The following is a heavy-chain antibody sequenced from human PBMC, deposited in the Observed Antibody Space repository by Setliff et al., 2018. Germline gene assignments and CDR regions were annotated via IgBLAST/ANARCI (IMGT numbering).Heavy chain of an antibody. CDR1: GGSINSGVYY. Sequence: PSETLSLTCTVSGGSINSGVYYWGWIRQPPGKGLEWIGRIYHGGDTYYNASLKSRLTISVDTSKNQFSLKLNSVTAADTAVYYCARTGTYRYFDYWGRGTLVTVSS. J-gene: IGHJ4*02. CDR3: ARTGTYRYFDY. CDR2: IYHGGDT. D-gene: IGHD1-1*01. V-gene: IGHV4-39*01.